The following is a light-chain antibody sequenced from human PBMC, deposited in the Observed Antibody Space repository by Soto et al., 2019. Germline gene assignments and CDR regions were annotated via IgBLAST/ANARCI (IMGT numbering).Light chain of an antibody. Sequence: EIVLTQSPGTLSLSPGEGATLSRRASQSVSSSYLAWYQHKPGQAPRLLIYAASSRATGIPDRFSGSGSGTDFTLTISRLEPEDFAVYFCQQYGSSPRTFGQGTKV. CDR2: AAS. CDR3: QQYGSSPRT. J-gene: IGKJ1*01. V-gene: IGKV3-20*01. CDR1: QSVSSSY.